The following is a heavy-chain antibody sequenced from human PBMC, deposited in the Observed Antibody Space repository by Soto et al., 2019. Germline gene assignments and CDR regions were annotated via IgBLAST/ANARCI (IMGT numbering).Heavy chain of an antibody. Sequence: QVQLVQSGAEVKKPGASVKVSCKASGYTFTSYGISWVRQAPGQGLEWMGWISAYNGNTNYAQKLQGRVTMTTDTSTSTAYMELRSLRSDDTAVYYCARDHPPPIVVVVAATPLAPWGQGTLVTVSS. D-gene: IGHD2-15*01. V-gene: IGHV1-18*01. J-gene: IGHJ5*02. CDR1: GYTFTSYG. CDR2: ISAYNGNT. CDR3: ARDHPPPIVVVVAATPLAP.